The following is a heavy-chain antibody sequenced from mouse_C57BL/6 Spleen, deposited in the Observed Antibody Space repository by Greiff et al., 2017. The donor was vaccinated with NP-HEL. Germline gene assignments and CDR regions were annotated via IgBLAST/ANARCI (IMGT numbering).Heavy chain of an antibody. CDR2: IDPENGDT. J-gene: IGHJ1*03. CDR3: TTRLDYYGSSYDWYFDV. Sequence: EVHLVESGAELVRPGASVKLSCTASGFNIKDDYMHWVKQRPEQGLEWIGWIDPENGDTEYASKFQGKATITADTSSNTAYLQLSSLTSEDTAVYYCTTRLDYYGSSYDWYFDVWGTGTTVTVSS. D-gene: IGHD1-1*01. V-gene: IGHV14-4*01. CDR1: GFNIKDDY.